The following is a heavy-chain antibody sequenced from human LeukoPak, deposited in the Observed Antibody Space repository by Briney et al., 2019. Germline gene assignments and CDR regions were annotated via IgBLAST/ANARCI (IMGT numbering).Heavy chain of an antibody. CDR1: GYSFTSYW. Sequence: GESLKISCKGSGYSFTSYWIGWVRQMPGKGLEWMGIIYPGDSHTRYSPSFQGQVTISVDKSISTAYLQWSSLKASDTAMYYCARRGSYSTLTNAFDIWGQGTMVTVSS. CDR2: IYPGDSHT. J-gene: IGHJ3*02. V-gene: IGHV5-51*01. CDR3: ARRGSYSTLTNAFDI. D-gene: IGHD1-26*01.